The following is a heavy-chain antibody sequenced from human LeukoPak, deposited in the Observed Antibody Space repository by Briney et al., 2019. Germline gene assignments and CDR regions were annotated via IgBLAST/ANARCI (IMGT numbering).Heavy chain of an antibody. CDR2: ISGSGTST. Sequence: GGSLRLSCAASGFTLSSYVMSWVPQAPGKGLEWVSGISGSGTSTYYADSVKGRFTISRDNSKNTMTLQINSLRAEDTAISCCSRGKGITFSSFESWGQGTLVTVSS. CDR1: GFTLSSYV. CDR3: SRGKGITFSSFES. J-gene: IGHJ4*02. D-gene: IGHD1-14*01. V-gene: IGHV3-23*01.